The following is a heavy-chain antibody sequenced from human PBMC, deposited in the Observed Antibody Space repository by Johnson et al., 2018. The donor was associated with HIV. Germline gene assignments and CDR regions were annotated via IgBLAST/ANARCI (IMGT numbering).Heavy chain of an antibody. CDR3: ARVGQQSNAFDI. D-gene: IGHD6-13*01. Sequence: VQLVESGGGVVQPGGSLRLSCAASGFTFSSYGMHWVRQAPGKGLEWVGRTRNKANSYTTEYAASVKGRFTISRDDSKNSLYLQMNSLKTEDTAVYYCARVGQQSNAFDIWGQGTMVTVSS. V-gene: IGHV3-72*01. CDR2: TRNKANSYTT. CDR1: GFTFSSYG. J-gene: IGHJ3*02.